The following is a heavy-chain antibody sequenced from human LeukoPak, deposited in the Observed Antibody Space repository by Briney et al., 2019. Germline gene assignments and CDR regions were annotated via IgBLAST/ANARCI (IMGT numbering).Heavy chain of an antibody. CDR3: ARVHRSPDSSGYSTAGDAFDI. CDR1: GFTFTSYA. CDR2: ISYEGNKK. J-gene: IGHJ3*02. D-gene: IGHD3-22*01. V-gene: IGHV3-30*17. Sequence: GGPLRLSCAASGFTFTSYAMHWVRQAPGKGREGGADISYEGNKKTYAVSVKGRFTISRDNSKNTLYLPMNSLRAEDAAVYYCARVHRSPDSSGYSTAGDAFDIWGQGTMVTVSS.